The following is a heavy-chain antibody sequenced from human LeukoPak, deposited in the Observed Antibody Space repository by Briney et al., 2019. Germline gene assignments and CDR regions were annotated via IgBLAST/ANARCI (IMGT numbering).Heavy chain of an antibody. CDR3: ARDPPVTMVRGVIEDY. CDR2: INPNSGGT. V-gene: IGHV1-2*02. CDR1: GYTFTGYY. D-gene: IGHD3-10*01. J-gene: IGHJ4*02. Sequence: ASVKVSCKASGYTFTGYYMHWVRQAPGQGLEWMGWINPNSGGTNYAQKFQGRVTMTRDTSISTAYMELSRLRSDDTAVYYCARDPPVTMVRGVIEDYWGQGTLVTVSS.